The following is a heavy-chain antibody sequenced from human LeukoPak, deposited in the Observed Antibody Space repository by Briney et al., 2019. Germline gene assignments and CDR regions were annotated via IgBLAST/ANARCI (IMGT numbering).Heavy chain of an antibody. CDR3: ARSLGKQLRNAFDI. J-gene: IGHJ3*02. V-gene: IGHV3-21*01. CDR2: ISSSSSYI. CDR1: GFTFSSYS. Sequence: GGSLRLSCAASGFTFSSYSMNWVRQAPGKGLEWVSSISSSSSYIYYADSVKGRSTISRDNAKNSLYLQMNSLRAEDTAVYYCARSLGKQLRNAFDIWGQGTMVTVSS. D-gene: IGHD1-26*01.